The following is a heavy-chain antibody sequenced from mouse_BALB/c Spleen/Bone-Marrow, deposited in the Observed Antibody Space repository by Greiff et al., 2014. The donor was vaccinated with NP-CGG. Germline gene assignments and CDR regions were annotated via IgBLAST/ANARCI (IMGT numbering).Heavy chain of an antibody. CDR2: IYPGSGST. D-gene: IGHD2-2*01. Sequence: VQLQQSGAELVRPGASVKLSCKTSGYIFTGYWIHWVKQRSGQGLEWIARIYPGSGSTYYNEKFEGKATLTADKSSSTAYMQLSSLKSEDSAVYFCASGVTTGWFVYWGQGTLVTVSA. V-gene: IGHV1-76*01. J-gene: IGHJ3*01. CDR3: ASGVTTGWFVY. CDR1: GYIFTGYW.